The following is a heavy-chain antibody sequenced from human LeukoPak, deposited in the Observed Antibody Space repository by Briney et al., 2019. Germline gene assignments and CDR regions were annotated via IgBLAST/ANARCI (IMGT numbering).Heavy chain of an antibody. D-gene: IGHD6-13*01. CDR3: ARKQLVHPSRCFDY. CDR2: INHSGST. Sequence: SETLSLTCAVYGGSFSGYYWSWVRQPPGKGLEWIGEINHSGSTNYNPSLKSRVTISVDTSKNQFSLKLSSVTAADTAVYYCARKQLVHPSRCFDYWGQGTLVAVSS. CDR1: GGSFSGYY. J-gene: IGHJ4*02. V-gene: IGHV4-34*01.